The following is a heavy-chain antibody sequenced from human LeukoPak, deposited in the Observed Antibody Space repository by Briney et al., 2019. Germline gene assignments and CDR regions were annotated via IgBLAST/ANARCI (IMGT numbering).Heavy chain of an antibody. CDR2: IYSGGST. Sequence: PGGSLRLSCAASGFTFSSYWMSWVRQAPGKGLEWVSVIYSGGSTYYADSVKGRFTISRDNSKNTLYLQMNSLRAEDTAVYYCARDRDGYFDYWGQGTLVTVSS. CDR1: GFTFSSYW. V-gene: IGHV3-66*01. J-gene: IGHJ4*02. CDR3: ARDRDGYFDY.